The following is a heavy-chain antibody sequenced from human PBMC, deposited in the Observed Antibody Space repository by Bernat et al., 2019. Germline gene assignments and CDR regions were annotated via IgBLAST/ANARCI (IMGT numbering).Heavy chain of an antibody. J-gene: IGHJ6*02. V-gene: IGHV1-69*06. D-gene: IGHD6-13*01. CDR1: GGTFSSYA. CDR2: IIPIFGTA. CDR3: ARGRLGSSSWRSYYYGIDV. Sequence: QVQLVQSGAEVKKPGSSVKVSCKASGGTFSSYAISWVRQAPGQGLEWMGGIIPIFGTANYAQKFQGKFTITAHKSTSTAYMELSSLISEDTAVYYCARGRLGSSSWRSYYYGIDVWGQGTTVTVSS.